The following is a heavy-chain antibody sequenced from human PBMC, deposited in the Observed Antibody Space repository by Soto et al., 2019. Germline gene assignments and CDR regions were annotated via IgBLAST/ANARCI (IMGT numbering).Heavy chain of an antibody. J-gene: IGHJ6*02. D-gene: IGHD2-21*02. CDR3: ARDLWGYCGTDCYPLDV. CDR2: IYYSGST. CDR1: GGSISSGDYY. Sequence: SETLSLTCTVSGGSISSGDYYWSWIRQPPGKGLEWIGYIYYSGSTYYNPSLKSRVTISVDTSKNQFSLKLNSVTAADTAVYYCARDLWGYCGTDCYPLDVWGQGTTVTVSS. V-gene: IGHV4-30-4*02.